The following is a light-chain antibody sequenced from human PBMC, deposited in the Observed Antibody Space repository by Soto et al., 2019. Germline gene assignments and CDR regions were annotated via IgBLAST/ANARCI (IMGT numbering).Light chain of an antibody. CDR3: QHHSNWLRT. CDR2: ETS. CDR1: QTVGGH. Sequence: EVVMTQSPATLSLSPGERATLSFRASQTVGGHFAWYQQKPGQAPRLLISETSNRATGIPGRFSGSGSGTDVTLTISSLEPEDFAVYYCQHHSNWLRTFGGGTKVDIK. J-gene: IGKJ4*01. V-gene: IGKV3-11*01.